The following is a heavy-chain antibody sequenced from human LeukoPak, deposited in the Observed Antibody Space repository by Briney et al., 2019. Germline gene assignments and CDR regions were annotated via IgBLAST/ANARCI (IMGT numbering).Heavy chain of an antibody. D-gene: IGHD3-16*01. CDR2: IIPIFGTA. CDR3: ARDWGSGELALDY. CDR1: GGTFSSYA. J-gene: IGHJ4*02. V-gene: IGHV1-69*05. Sequence: ASVKVSCKASGGTFSSYAISWVRQAPGQGLEWMGGIIPIFGTANYAQKFQGRVTITTDESTSTVYMELSSLRSEDTAVYYCARDWGSGELALDYWGQGTLVTVSS.